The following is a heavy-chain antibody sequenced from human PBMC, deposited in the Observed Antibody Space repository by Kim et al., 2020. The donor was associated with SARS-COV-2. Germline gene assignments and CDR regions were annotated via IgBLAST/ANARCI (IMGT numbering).Heavy chain of an antibody. V-gene: IGHV3-21*01. J-gene: IGHJ4*02. Sequence: GGSLRLSCAASGFTFSSYSMNWVRQAPGKGLEWVSSISSSSSYIYYADSVKGRFTISRDNAKNSLYLQMNSLRAEDTAVYYCARRVTMVRGEGYFTNDYWGQGTLVTVSS. CDR1: GFTFSSYS. CDR3: ARRVTMVRGEGYFTNDY. CDR2: ISSSSSYI. D-gene: IGHD3-10*01.